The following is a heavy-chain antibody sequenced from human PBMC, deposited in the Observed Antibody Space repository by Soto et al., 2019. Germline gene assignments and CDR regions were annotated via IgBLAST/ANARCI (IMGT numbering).Heavy chain of an antibody. CDR1: GFTFSRYG. CDR3: AKETIQVGGPNYFDY. D-gene: IGHD1-1*01. V-gene: IGHV3-30*18. Sequence: PGGSLRLSCEGSGFTFSRYGMHWVRQAPGMGLEWVAVVSHDGLAQYYGESVMGRFTISRDNSQNTLYLQMNSLRTEDTAIYYCAKETIQVGGPNYFDYWGQGALVTVSS. CDR2: VSHDGLAQ. J-gene: IGHJ4*02.